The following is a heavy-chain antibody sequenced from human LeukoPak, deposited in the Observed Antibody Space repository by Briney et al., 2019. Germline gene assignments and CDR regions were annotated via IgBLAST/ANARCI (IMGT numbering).Heavy chain of an antibody. D-gene: IGHD6-6*01. J-gene: IGHJ5*02. CDR1: GGSISSGGYY. V-gene: IGHV4-31*03. Sequence: SQTLSLTCTVSGGSISSGGYYWSWIRQHPGKGLEWIGYIYYSGSTYYNPSLKSRVTISVDTSKNQFSLKLSSVTAADTAVYYCARSFPSSSGTWFDPWGQGTLVTVSS. CDR3: ARSFPSSSGTWFDP. CDR2: IYYSGST.